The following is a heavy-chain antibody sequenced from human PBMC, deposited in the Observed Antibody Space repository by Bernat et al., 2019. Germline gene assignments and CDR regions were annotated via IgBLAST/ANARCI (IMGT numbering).Heavy chain of an antibody. J-gene: IGHJ6*03. Sequence: EVQLVESGGGLVQPGRSLRLSCAASGFTFDDYAMHWVRQAPGKGLEWVSGISWNSGSIGYADSVKGRFTISRDNAKNSLYLQMHSLRAEDTAFYYCAKVSNPKTYYYYMDVWGKGTPVTVSS. CDR3: AKVSNPKTYYYYMDV. CDR2: ISWNSGSI. V-gene: IGHV3-9*01. CDR1: GFTFDDYA.